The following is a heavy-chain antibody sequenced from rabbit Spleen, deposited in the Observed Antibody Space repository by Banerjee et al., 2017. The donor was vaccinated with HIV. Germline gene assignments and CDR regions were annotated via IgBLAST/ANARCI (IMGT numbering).Heavy chain of an antibody. J-gene: IGHJ4*01. V-gene: IGHV1S47*01. CDR1: GFDFSVYG. CDR2: IDPIFGRT. Sequence: QEQLVESGGGLVQPGGSLKLSCKASGFDFSVYGLSWVRQAPGKGLEWIGYIDPIFGRTYYASWVNGRFTVSSHNAQNTLYLQLNSLTVADTATYFCARGGGLWGPGTLVTVS. CDR3: ARGGGL.